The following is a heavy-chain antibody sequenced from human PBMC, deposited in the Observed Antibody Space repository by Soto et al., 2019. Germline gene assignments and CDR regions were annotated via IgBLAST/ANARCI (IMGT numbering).Heavy chain of an antibody. CDR2: INSGSSAI. V-gene: IGHV3-48*01. J-gene: IGHJ4*02. CDR3: ARISCSGGSCYSGGDAKALDY. Sequence: GGSLRLSCAASGFTFNRYSMNWVRQAPGKGLQWVSYINSGSSAIYYADSVRGRFTISRDNAKNSLYLQLKSLRAEDTAVYYCARISCSGGSCYSGGDAKALDYWGQGTLVTVSS. CDR1: GFTFNRYS. D-gene: IGHD2-15*01.